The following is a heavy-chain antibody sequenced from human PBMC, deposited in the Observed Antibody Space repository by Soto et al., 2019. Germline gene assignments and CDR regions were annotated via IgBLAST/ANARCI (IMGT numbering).Heavy chain of an antibody. CDR3: ARVWGGAFDC. D-gene: IGHD3-10*01. Sequence: SETLSLTCTVSGGSISSGDYYWSWIRQPPGKGLEWIGYIYYSGSTYYNPSLKSRVTISVDKSKNQFSLKLSSVTAADTAVYYCARVWGGAFDCWGQGTMVTVSS. CDR2: IYYSGST. CDR1: GGSISSGDYY. J-gene: IGHJ3*01. V-gene: IGHV4-30-4*02.